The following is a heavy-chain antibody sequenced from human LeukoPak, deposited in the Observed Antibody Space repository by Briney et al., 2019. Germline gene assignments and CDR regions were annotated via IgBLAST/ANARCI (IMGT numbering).Heavy chain of an antibody. V-gene: IGHV1-69*13. J-gene: IGHJ4*02. CDR2: IIPIFGTA. D-gene: IGHD5-18*01. Sequence: ASVKVSCKASGYTFTSYDINWVRQATGQGLEWMGGIIPIFGTANYAQKFQGRVTITADESTSTAYMELSSLRSEDTAVYYCARRARGYSYGYDYWGQGTLVTVSS. CDR3: ARRARGYSYGYDY. CDR1: GYTFTSYD.